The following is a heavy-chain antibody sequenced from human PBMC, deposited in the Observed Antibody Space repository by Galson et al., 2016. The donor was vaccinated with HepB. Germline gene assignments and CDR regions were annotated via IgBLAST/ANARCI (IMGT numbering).Heavy chain of an antibody. D-gene: IGHD4-23*01. CDR2: IYYSGST. CDR1: GGSISSDNY. CDR3: ARDKKGNAGTLDY. J-gene: IGHJ4*02. V-gene: IGHV4-31*03. Sequence: TLSLTCTVSGGSISSDNYWSWIRQHPGKGLEWIGNIYYSGSTYYIPSLKSRLTMSVDTSKNQFSLKLSSVTAADTAMYYCARDKKGNAGTLDYWGQGILVTVSS.